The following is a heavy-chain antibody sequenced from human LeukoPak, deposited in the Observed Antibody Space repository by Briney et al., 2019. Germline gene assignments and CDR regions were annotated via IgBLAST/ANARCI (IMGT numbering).Heavy chain of an antibody. CDR2: ITATSSST. V-gene: IGHV3-23*01. Sequence: GGSLRLSCVASGFTFNDFAMSWVRHVPGKGLEWVSAITATSSSTHDADSVQGRFTISRDNSKNTLYLQMNSLRPEDTAIYYCAKLFESGTYNNFFHYWGQGTLVTVFS. D-gene: IGHD3-10*01. J-gene: IGHJ4*02. CDR3: AKLFESGTYNNFFHY. CDR1: GFTFNDFA.